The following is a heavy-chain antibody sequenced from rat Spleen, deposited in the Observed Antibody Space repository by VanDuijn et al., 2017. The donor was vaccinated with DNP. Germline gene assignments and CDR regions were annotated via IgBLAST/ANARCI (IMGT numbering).Heavy chain of an antibody. Sequence: EVQLVESGGGLVQPGRSLKLSCAASGFSFRNYDMAWVRQAPTKGLEWVASISSGGGNTYCRDSVKGRFTVSRDNAKRTLYLQMDSLRSEETATYYCARSRTTVPYFDYWGQGVMVTVSS. CDR1: GFSFRNYD. D-gene: IGHD1-1*01. V-gene: IGHV5S11*01. CDR3: ARSRTTVPYFDY. J-gene: IGHJ2*01. CDR2: ISSGGGNT.